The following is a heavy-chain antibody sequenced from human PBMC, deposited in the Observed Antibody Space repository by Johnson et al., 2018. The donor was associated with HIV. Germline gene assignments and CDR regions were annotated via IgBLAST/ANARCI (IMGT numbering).Heavy chain of an antibody. Sequence: QVQLVESGGGVVQPGRSLRLSCAASGFTFSSYAMHWVRQAPGKGLEWVAVISYDGSNKYYAGSVKGQFTISRDNSKNTLYLQMSSLRADDTAVYYCAKGQVARGPLDIWGQGTMVTVSS. J-gene: IGHJ3*02. CDR3: AKGQVARGPLDI. CDR1: GFTFSSYA. CDR2: ISYDGSNK. D-gene: IGHD2-15*01. V-gene: IGHV3-30*04.